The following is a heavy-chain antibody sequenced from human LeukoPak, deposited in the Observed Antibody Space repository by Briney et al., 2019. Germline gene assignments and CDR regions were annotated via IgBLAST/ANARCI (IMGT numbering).Heavy chain of an antibody. D-gene: IGHD3-22*01. CDR1: GGSISSSNYY. CDR3: ARDRYYYDSSGYRCFDP. V-gene: IGHV4-61*02. CDR2: IYTSGST. J-gene: IGHJ5*02. Sequence: SETLSLTCTVFGGSISSSNYYWSWLRQPAGKGLEWIGRIYTSGSTNYNPSLKSRVTMSVDTSKNPFSLKLSLVTAADTAVYYCARDRYYYDSSGYRCFDPWGQGTLVTVSS.